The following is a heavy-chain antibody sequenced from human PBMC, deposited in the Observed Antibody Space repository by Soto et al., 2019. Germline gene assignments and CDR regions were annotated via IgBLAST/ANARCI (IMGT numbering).Heavy chain of an antibody. V-gene: IGHV5-10-1*01. CDR3: ARHVSVSSGWYRHYYYGMGV. CDR1: GYSFTSYW. J-gene: IGHJ6*02. CDR2: IDPSDSYT. D-gene: IGHD6-19*01. Sequence: GESLKISCKGSGYSFTSYWISWVRQMPGKGLEWMGRIDPSDSYTNYSPSFQGHVTISADKSISTAYLQWSSLKASDTAMYYCARHVSVSSGWYRHYYYGMGVWGQGTTVTVSS.